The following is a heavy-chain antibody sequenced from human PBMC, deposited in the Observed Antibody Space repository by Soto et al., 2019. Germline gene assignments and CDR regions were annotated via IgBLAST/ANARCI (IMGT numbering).Heavy chain of an antibody. CDR1: GFTFSSYG. CDR2: ISYDGNNK. V-gene: IGHV3-30*18. D-gene: IGHD4-17*01. J-gene: IGHJ4*02. CDR3: AKDHLETTVTTPSY. Sequence: QRQLVESGGGVVQPGRSLRLSCAASGFTFSSYGMHWVRQAPGKGLEWVAVISYDGNNKYYADSVKGRFTISRDNFKNTLYLQMDSLRAEDTAMYYCAKDHLETTVTTPSYWGQGTLVTVSS.